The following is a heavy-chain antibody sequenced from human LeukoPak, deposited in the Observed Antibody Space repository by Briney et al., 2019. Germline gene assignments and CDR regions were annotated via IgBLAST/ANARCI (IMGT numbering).Heavy chain of an antibody. V-gene: IGHV4-4*07. D-gene: IGHD6-13*01. CDR3: ARGGRVAAGNNWFDP. J-gene: IGHJ5*02. Sequence: SETLSLTCTVSGGSISSYYWSWIRQPAGKGLEWVGRIYTSGSTNYNPSLKSRGTISVDTSTNQSSLKLSSVTAADTAVYYCARGGRVAAGNNWFDPWGQGTLVTVSS. CDR2: IYTSGST. CDR1: GGSISSYY.